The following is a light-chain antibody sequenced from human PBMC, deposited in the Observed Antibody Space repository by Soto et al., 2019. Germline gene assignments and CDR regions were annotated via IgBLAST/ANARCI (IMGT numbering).Light chain of an antibody. V-gene: IGLV2-14*01. CDR2: DVR. J-gene: IGLJ1*01. CDR3: SSYTTISTYV. CDR1: SSDVGGYNY. Sequence: QSALTQPASVSGSPGQSITISCTGTSSDVGGYNYVSWYQQHPGKAPKLMIYDVRNRPSGVSNRFSGSKSVNTASLTISGLQAEDEADYYCSSYTTISTYVFVTVTKVTVL.